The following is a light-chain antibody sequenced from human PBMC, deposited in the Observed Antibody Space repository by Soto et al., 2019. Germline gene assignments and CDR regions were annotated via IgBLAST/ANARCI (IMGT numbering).Light chain of an antibody. Sequence: EIALTQSPDTKKMSPGERATLSCRASQSVSSNNLVWYQQKPGLAPRLLIYDASSRATGIPDRFSGSGSGTDFTLTISRLEPEDFAVYYCQQYGSSLTTFGQGTKVDI. V-gene: IGKV3D-20*01. CDR1: QSVSSNN. J-gene: IGKJ1*01. CDR3: QQYGSSLTT. CDR2: DAS.